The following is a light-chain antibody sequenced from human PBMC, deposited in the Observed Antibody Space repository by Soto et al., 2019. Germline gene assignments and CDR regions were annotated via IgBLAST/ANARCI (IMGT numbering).Light chain of an antibody. CDR1: QSISTS. CDR3: QQYNRYSRT. J-gene: IGKJ1*01. CDR2: DAS. V-gene: IGKV1-5*01. Sequence: DIHMTQSPSALSASVGDRVTITCRASQSISTSLAWYQQRPGKAPKLLIYDASSLESGVPSRFSGSGSGTEFTLTISSLQPDDFATYYCQQYNRYSRTFGQGTKVDIK.